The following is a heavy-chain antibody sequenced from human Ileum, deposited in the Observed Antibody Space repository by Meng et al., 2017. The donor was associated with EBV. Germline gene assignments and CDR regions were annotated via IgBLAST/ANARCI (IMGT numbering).Heavy chain of an antibody. J-gene: IGHJ4*02. V-gene: IGHV4-4*02. CDR1: GDSIRSHRW. D-gene: IGHD1-26*01. CDR2: IFHVGTG. CDR3: AARVGGSYSGFDL. Sequence: QVERQESGPGLVKPSGTLSLPCAVSGDSIRSHRWVGWVRQPPTKGPEWIGEIFHVGTGNYNPSLKSRVTISMDTSKNQISLGLTSVTAADTAVYYCAARVGGSYSGFDLWGQGTLVTVSS.